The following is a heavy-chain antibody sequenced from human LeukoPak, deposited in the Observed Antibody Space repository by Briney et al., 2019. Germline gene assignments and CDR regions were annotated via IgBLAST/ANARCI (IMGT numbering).Heavy chain of an antibody. Sequence: GGSLRLSCAASGFTFSSYWMHWVRQAPGKGLVWVSAISGSAGSAYYADSVKGRFTISRDNSKNTLYLQMNSLRADDTAVYYCAKAGRYRGYDDFFNYWGQGNLVTVSS. CDR1: GFTFSSYW. D-gene: IGHD5-12*01. J-gene: IGHJ4*02. V-gene: IGHV3-23*01. CDR3: AKAGRYRGYDDFFNY. CDR2: ISGSAGSA.